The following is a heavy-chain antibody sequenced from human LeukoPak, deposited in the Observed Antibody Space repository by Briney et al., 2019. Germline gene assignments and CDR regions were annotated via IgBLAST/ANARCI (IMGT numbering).Heavy chain of an antibody. Sequence: SETLSLTCTVPGGSISSSSYSWGWIRQPPGKGLEWIGSIYYSGSTYYNPSLKSRVTISVDTSKNQFSLKVTSVTAADTAVYYCAREWQYQFDYWGQGSLVTVSS. CDR2: IYYSGST. V-gene: IGHV4-39*07. J-gene: IGHJ4*02. CDR1: GGSISSSSYS. CDR3: AREWQYQFDY. D-gene: IGHD4-11*01.